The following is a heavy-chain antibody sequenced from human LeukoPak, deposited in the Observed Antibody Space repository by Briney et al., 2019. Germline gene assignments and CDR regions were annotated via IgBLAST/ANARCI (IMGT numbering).Heavy chain of an antibody. Sequence: GEALQISYQGAGYSFTSYWIGWVRPMPGKGLEWMGIIYPGDSDTRYSPSFQGQVTISADKSISTAYLQWSSLKASDTAMYYCARLDSSGSDYWGQGTLVTVSS. CDR3: ARLDSSGSDY. CDR2: IYPGDSDT. D-gene: IGHD3-22*01. CDR1: GYSFTSYW. V-gene: IGHV5-51*01. J-gene: IGHJ4*02.